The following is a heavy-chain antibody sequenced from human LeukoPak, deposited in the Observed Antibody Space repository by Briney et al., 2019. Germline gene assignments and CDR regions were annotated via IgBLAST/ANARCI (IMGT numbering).Heavy chain of an antibody. CDR3: ASADYDMAFDI. Sequence: PSETLSLTCTVSGGSISSGGYYWRWIRQHPGKGLEWIGYIYYSGSTDYNPSLKSRFTMSVDTSKNQFSLKLSSVTAADTAVYYCASADYDMAFDIWGQGTMVTVSS. CDR1: GGSISSGGYY. J-gene: IGHJ3*02. V-gene: IGHV4-31*03. D-gene: IGHD3-9*01. CDR2: IYYSGST.